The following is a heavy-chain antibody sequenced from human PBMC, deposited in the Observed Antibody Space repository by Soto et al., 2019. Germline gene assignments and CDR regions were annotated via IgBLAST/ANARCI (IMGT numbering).Heavy chain of an antibody. Sequence: GGSLRLSCAASGFTVSSNYMSWVRQAPGKGLEWVSVIYSGGSTYYADSVKGRFTISRDNSKNTLYLQMNSLRAEDTAVYYCARDWGTPAAPTDYYNGMDVWGQGTTVTVSS. CDR1: GFTVSSNY. D-gene: IGHD2-2*01. J-gene: IGHJ6*02. V-gene: IGHV3-53*01. CDR3: ARDWGTPAAPTDYYNGMDV. CDR2: IYSGGST.